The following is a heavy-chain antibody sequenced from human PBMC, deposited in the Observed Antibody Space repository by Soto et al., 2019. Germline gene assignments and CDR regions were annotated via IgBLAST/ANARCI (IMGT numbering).Heavy chain of an antibody. CDR2: TYYSGST. CDR3: ARLDGRVYDFWSGYILHIFPNWFDP. V-gene: IGHV4-59*08. CDR1: GGSISSYY. J-gene: IGHJ5*02. Sequence: PSETLSLTCTVSGGSISSYYWIWIRQPPGKGLEWIGYTYYSGSTNYNPSLKSRVTISVDTSKNQFSLKLSSVTAADTAVYYCARLDGRVYDFWSGYILHIFPNWFDPWGQGTLVTVSS. D-gene: IGHD3-3*01.